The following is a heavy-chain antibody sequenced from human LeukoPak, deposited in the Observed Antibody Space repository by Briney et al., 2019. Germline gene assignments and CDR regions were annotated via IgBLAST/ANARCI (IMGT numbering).Heavy chain of an antibody. J-gene: IGHJ4*02. V-gene: IGHV4-59*01. Sequence: SSETLSLTCTVSGGSISSYYWSWIRQPPGKGLEWIGYIYYSGSTNYNPSLKSRVTISVDTSKNQFSLKLSSVTPADTAVYYCARGGGELLRTSDDFDYWGQGTLVTVSS. CDR1: GGSISSYY. CDR2: IYYSGST. D-gene: IGHD1-26*01. CDR3: ARGGGELLRTSDDFDY.